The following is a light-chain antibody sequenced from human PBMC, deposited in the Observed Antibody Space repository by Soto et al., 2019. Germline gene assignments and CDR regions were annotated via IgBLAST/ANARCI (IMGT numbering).Light chain of an antibody. V-gene: IGLV2-14*01. J-gene: IGLJ1*01. Sequence: SVLTQPASVSGSPGQSITISCTGTSSDVGGYNYVSWYQQHPSKAPKLMIYDVSNRPSGVSNRFSGSKSGNTASLTISGLQAEDEADYYCSSYTSSSLYVFGTGTKLTVL. CDR2: DVS. CDR3: SSYTSSSLYV. CDR1: SSDVGGYNY.